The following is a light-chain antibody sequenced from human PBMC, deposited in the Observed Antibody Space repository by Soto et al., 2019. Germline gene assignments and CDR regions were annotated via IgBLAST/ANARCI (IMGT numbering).Light chain of an antibody. Sequence: QSALTQPASVSGSPGQSITISCTGTSSDVGGYDYVSWYQQHPGKAPELLIYEVTNRPSGISHRFSGSKSGNTASLTISGLQAEDEADYYCTSYTTTSTDVFGTGTKLTVL. V-gene: IGLV2-14*01. CDR3: TSYTTTSTDV. J-gene: IGLJ1*01. CDR1: SSDVGGYDY. CDR2: EVT.